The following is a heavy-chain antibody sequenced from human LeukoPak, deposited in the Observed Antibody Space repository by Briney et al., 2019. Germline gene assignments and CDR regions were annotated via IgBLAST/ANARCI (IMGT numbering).Heavy chain of an antibody. CDR2: IFTTGST. Sequence: SETLSLTCTVSGGSMRNSYWSWIRQPAGKGLQWVGRIFTTGSTHYNPSLKSRITISVDTSKNQFSLKLRFVTAADTAVYFCATGGGMAVSHIWGQGTLVTVSS. CDR3: ATGGGMAVSHI. V-gene: IGHV4-4*07. J-gene: IGHJ4*02. CDR1: GGSMRNSY. D-gene: IGHD6-19*01.